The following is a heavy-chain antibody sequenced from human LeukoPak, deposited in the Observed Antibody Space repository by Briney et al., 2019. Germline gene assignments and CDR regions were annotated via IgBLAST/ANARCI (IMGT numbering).Heavy chain of an antibody. CDR2: ISWGGGNT. CDR1: GFTLDDDG. CDR3: AKGSGNSWSYFNY. J-gene: IGHJ4*02. D-gene: IGHD6-13*01. V-gene: IGHV3-43D*03. Sequence: PGGSLRLSCAASGFTLDDDGMHWVRQAPGKSLEWVSLISWGGGNTYYADSVKGRFTVSRERNKNALYLQMNSLRPEGTALYYCAKGSGNSWSYFNYWGQGTLVTVSS.